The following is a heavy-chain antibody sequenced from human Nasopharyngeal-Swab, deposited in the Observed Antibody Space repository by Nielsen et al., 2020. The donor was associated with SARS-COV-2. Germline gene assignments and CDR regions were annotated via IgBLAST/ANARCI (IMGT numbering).Heavy chain of an antibody. CDR3: ARRWGGGSGSYHRLYYYYGMDV. J-gene: IGHJ6*02. CDR1: CGSFSGYY. CDR2: INRSGKT. D-gene: IGHD3-10*01. Sequence: SEPLSLSSAVYCGSFSGYYWRWIRQSAGKGLGWNGEINRSGKTKYNPSLKSRVTISVDTSKNQFSLKLSSVTAADTAVYYCARRWGGGSGSYHRLYYYYGMDVWGQGTTVTVSS. V-gene: IGHV4-34*01.